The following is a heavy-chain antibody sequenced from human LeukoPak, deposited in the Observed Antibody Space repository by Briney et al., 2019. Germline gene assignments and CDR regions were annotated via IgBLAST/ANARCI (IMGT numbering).Heavy chain of an antibody. D-gene: IGHD6-13*01. J-gene: IGHJ6*03. V-gene: IGHV5-51*01. CDR1: GYSFTSYW. CDR3: ARLPGIAAPGYYYYYYYMGV. Sequence: GESLKISCKGSGYSFTSYWIGWVRQMPGKGLEWMGIIYPGDSDTRYSPSFQGQVTISADKSISTAYLQRSSLKASDTAMYYCARLPGIAAPGYYYYYYYMGVWGKGTTVTVSS. CDR2: IYPGDSDT.